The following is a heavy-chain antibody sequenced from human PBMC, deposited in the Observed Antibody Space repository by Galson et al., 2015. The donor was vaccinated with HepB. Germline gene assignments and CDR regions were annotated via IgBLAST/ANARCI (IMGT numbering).Heavy chain of an antibody. CDR3: ARDRYDWVTTQSYYFDY. V-gene: IGHV3-33*01. D-gene: IGHD4-17*01. CDR1: GFTFSSYG. J-gene: IGHJ4*02. CDR2: IWYDGSNK. Sequence: SLRLSCAASGFTFSSYGMHWVRQAPGKGLEWVAVIWYDGSNKYYADSVKGRFTISRDNSKNTLYLQMNSLRAEDTAVYYCARDRYDWVTTQSYYFDYWGQGTLVTVSS.